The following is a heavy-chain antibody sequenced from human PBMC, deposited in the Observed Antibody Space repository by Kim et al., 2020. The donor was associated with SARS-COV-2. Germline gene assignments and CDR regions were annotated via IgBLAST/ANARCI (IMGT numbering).Heavy chain of an antibody. CDR3: ARVLGKWGFSGWGSYYPERFFDY. J-gene: IGHJ4*02. D-gene: IGHD3-10*01. V-gene: IGHV4-30-4*01. Sequence: SETLSLTCTVSGGSISSGDYYWSWIRQPPGKGLEWIGYIYYSGSTYYNPSLKSRVSISVDTSENQFSLKLSSVTAADTAVYYCARVLGKWGFSGWGSYYPERFFDYWGQGTLVTVSS. CDR2: IYYSGST. CDR1: GGSISSGDYY.